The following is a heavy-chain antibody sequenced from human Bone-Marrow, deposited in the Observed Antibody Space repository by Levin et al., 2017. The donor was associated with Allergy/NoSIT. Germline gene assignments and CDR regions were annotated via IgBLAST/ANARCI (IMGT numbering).Heavy chain of an antibody. CDR1: GFTFSSYE. J-gene: IGHJ4*02. CDR3: ARGGLRYFDWF. D-gene: IGHD3-9*01. V-gene: IGHV3-48*03. Sequence: GGSLRLSCAASGFTFSSYEMNWVRQVPGKGLEWVSYISSSGSTIYYADSVKGRFTISRDNAKNSLYLQMNSLRAEDTAVYYCARGGLRYFDWFGGQGTLVTVSS. CDR2: ISSSGSTI.